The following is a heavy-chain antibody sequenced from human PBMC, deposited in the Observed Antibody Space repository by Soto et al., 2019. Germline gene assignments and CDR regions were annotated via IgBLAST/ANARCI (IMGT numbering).Heavy chain of an antibody. CDR3: AGGGVRGVITRTRDYYGMDV. J-gene: IGHJ6*02. CDR2: IYPGDSDT. CDR1: GYSFTSYW. V-gene: IGHV5-51*01. Sequence: PGASLKISCKGSGYSFTSYWIGRVRQMPGKGLEWMGIIYPGDSDTRYSPSFQGQVTISADKSISTAYLQWSSLKASDTAMYYCAGGGVRGVITRTRDYYGMDVWGQGPRSPSP. D-gene: IGHD3-10*01.